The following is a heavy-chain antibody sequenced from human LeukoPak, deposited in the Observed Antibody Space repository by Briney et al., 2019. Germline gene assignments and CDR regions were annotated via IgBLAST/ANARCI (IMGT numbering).Heavy chain of an antibody. CDR2: IIPLFGMR. V-gene: IGHV1-69*04. CDR3: AEAAAGTLHDAFDI. J-gene: IGHJ3*02. D-gene: IGHD6-13*01. CDR1: GDTFINYA. Sequence: ASVKVSCKASGDTFINYAINWVRQAPGQGLEWMGKIIPLFGMRDYAQRFQGRLTLIANKSTSTTYMELSSLSSEDTAVYYCAEAAAGTLHDAFDIWGQGTMVTVSS.